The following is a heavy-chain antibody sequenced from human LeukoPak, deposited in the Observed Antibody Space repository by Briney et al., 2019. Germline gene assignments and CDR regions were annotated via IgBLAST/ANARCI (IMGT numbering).Heavy chain of an antibody. CDR1: GFTFSDYA. CDR2: INGDGTKT. J-gene: IGHJ4*02. Sequence: QTGGSLRLSCAASGFTFSDYAMSWVRQAPGKGLEWVSRINGDGTKTNYADSVKGRFIVSRDNARNTLFLQMNSLRDEDTAVYYCAREGPLDYWGQGTLVTVSS. V-gene: IGHV3-74*01. CDR3: AREGPLDY.